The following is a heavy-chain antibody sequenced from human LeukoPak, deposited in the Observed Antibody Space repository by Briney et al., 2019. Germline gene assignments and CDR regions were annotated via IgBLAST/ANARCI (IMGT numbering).Heavy chain of an antibody. V-gene: IGHV1-18*01. CDR2: ISAYNGNT. CDR3: ARVQLEPYYYYGMDV. D-gene: IGHD1-1*01. CDR1: GYTFTSYG. Sequence: ASVKVSCKASGYTFTSYGISWVRQAPGQGLEWMGWISAYNGNTNYAQKLQSRVTMTTDTSTSTAYMELRSLRSDDTAVYYCARVQLEPYYYYGMDVWGQGATVTVSS. J-gene: IGHJ6*02.